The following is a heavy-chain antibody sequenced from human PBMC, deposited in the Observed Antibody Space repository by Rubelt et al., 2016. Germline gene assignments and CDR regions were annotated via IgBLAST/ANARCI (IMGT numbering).Heavy chain of an antibody. V-gene: IGHV3-15*01. D-gene: IGHD2-21*01. CDR2: IKSKTDGGTT. J-gene: IGHJ4*02. CDR3: TTDAVWFLLGVQLSFDY. CDR1: GFTFSNAW. Sequence: PGGSLRLSCAASGFTFSNAWMSWVRQAPGKGLEWVGRIKSKTDGGTTDYAAPVKGRFTISRDDSKNTLYLQMNSLKTEDTAVYYCTTDAVWFLLGVQLSFDYWGQGTLVTVSS.